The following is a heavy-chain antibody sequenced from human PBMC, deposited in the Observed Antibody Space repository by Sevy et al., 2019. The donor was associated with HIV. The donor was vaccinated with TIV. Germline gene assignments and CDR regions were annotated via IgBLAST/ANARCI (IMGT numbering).Heavy chain of an antibody. J-gene: IGHJ4*02. CDR1: GFTFSSYS. CDR3: ARWDADRRWYFDY. D-gene: IGHD1-26*01. CDR2: ISSSGSYI. V-gene: IGHV3-21*01. Sequence: GGSLRLSCAASGFTFSSYSMNWVRQAPGKGLEWVSSISSSGSYIYHADSVKGRFTISRDNAKNSLYLQMNSLRVEDTAVYYCARWDADRRWYFDYWGQGTLVTVSS.